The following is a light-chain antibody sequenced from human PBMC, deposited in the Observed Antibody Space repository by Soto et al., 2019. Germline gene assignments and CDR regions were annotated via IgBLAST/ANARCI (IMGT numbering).Light chain of an antibody. Sequence: DVQMTQSPSTLSASVGDRVTISYRASQNINTWLAWYQQKPGKAPHLLIYKVCHLQSGVPSRFSGSGSGTEFTLTISSLQPDDCATYYCQQYRGYWTFGQGTKVEIK. V-gene: IGKV1-5*03. CDR3: QQYRGYWT. CDR2: KVC. J-gene: IGKJ1*01. CDR1: QNINTW.